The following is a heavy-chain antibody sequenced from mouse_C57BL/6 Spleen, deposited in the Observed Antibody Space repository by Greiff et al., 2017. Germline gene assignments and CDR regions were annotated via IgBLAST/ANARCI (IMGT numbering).Heavy chain of an antibody. V-gene: IGHV1-52*01. J-gene: IGHJ3*01. CDR2: IDPSDSET. CDR1: GYTFTSYW. CDR3: ASGFSWFAY. Sequence: QVQLQRPGAELVRPGSSVKLSCKASGYTFTSYWMHWVKQRPIQGLEWIGNIDPSDSETHYNQKFKDKATLTVDKSSSTAYMQLSSRTSEDSAVYYCASGFSWFAYWGQGTLVTVSA.